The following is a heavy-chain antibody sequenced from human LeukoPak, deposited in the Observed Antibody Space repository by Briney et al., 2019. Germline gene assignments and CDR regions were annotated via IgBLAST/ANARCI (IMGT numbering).Heavy chain of an antibody. Sequence: PSETLSLTCAVYGGSFSGYYWSWIRQPPGKGLERIGEINHSGSTNYNPSLKSRVTISVDTSKNQFSLKLSSVTAADTAVYYCARHRTRGGILTGYAFDIWGQGTMVTVSS. D-gene: IGHD3-9*01. CDR3: ARHRTRGGILTGYAFDI. V-gene: IGHV4-34*01. CDR2: INHSGST. J-gene: IGHJ3*02. CDR1: GGSFSGYY.